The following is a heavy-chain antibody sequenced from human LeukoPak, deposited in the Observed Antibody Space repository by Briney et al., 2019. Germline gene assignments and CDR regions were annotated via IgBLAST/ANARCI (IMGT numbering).Heavy chain of an antibody. CDR2: IHDSGTT. V-gene: IGHV4-4*02. D-gene: IGHD4-17*01. Sequence: SETLPLTCAVSGASITSSHWWSWARQPPGKGLEWIGEIHDSGTTNYKPSLKSRVTMSLDKSNNQISLKLTSVTAADTAVYYCATYFCGDYATHYFDFWGQGTLVTVSS. CDR1: GASITSSHW. J-gene: IGHJ4*02. CDR3: ATYFCGDYATHYFDF.